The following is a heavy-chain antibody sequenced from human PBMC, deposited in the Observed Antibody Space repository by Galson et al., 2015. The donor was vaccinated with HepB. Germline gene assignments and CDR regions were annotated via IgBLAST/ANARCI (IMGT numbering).Heavy chain of an antibody. CDR2: IRYDGSNK. J-gene: IGHJ5*02. CDR1: GFTFSSYG. Sequence: SLRLSCAASGFTFSSYGMHWVRQAPGKGLEWVAFIRYDGSNKYYADSVKGRFTISRDNSKNTLYLQMNSLRAEDTAVYYCAKEVAAAAYNWFDPWGQGTLVTVSS. D-gene: IGHD6-13*01. V-gene: IGHV3-30*02. CDR3: AKEVAAAAYNWFDP.